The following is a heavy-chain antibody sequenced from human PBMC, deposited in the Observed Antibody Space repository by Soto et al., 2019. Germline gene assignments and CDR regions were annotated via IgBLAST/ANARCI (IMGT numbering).Heavy chain of an antibody. CDR2: IYYSGST. CDR1: GGSISSGGYY. CDR3: ARLSRAAGRYFDY. D-gene: IGHD6-13*01. Sequence: SETLSLTCTVSGGSISSGGYYWSWIRQHPGKGLEWIGYIYYSGSTYYNPSLKSRVTISVDTSKNQFSLKLSSVTAADTAVYYCARLSRAAGRYFDYWGQGTLVTVSS. V-gene: IGHV4-31*03. J-gene: IGHJ4*02.